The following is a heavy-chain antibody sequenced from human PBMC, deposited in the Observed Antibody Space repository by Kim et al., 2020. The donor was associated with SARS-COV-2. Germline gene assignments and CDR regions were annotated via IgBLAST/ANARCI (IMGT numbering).Heavy chain of an antibody. CDR1: GFTFSSYA. V-gene: IGHV3-30*04. J-gene: IGHJ4*02. CDR3: ARDDAVSRQFSMVRGVIDY. Sequence: GGSLRLSCAASGFTFSSYAMHWVRQAPGKGLEWVAVISYDGSNKYYADSVKGRFTISRDNSKNTLYLQMNSLRAEDTAVYYCARDDAVSRQFSMVRGVIDYWGQGTLVTVSS. D-gene: IGHD3-10*01. CDR2: ISYDGSNK.